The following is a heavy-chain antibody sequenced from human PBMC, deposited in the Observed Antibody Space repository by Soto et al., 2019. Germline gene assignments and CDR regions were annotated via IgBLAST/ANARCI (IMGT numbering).Heavy chain of an antibody. CDR3: ARLNGYCISTNCHGYYGMDV. D-gene: IGHD2-2*03. J-gene: IGHJ6*02. CDR1: GGFVSSRSYS. Sequence: SETLSLTCSVCGGFVSSRSYSWGWIRQTPGKGLEWIGTIYSSENTYYNPSLLSRVTISVDTSKNEFSLRLSSVTAADTAVYYCARLNGYCISTNCHGYYGMDVWGQGTTVTVSS. V-gene: IGHV4-39*01. CDR2: IYSSENT.